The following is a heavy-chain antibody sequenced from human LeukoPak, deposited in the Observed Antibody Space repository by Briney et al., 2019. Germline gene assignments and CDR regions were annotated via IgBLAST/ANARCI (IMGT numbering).Heavy chain of an antibody. J-gene: IGHJ5*02. D-gene: IGHD1-1*01. V-gene: IGHV4-61*01. CDR2: IRYSGHT. CDR3: ARYNWNTWFDP. CDR1: GDSVSNDRYY. Sequence: SETLSLTCTVSGDSVSNDRYYWTWIRQSPGKGLEWIAYIRYSGHTNYNPSLDTRVTISLDASENQLSLRLYSVTAADTAMYYCARYNWNTWFDPWGQGALVTVSA.